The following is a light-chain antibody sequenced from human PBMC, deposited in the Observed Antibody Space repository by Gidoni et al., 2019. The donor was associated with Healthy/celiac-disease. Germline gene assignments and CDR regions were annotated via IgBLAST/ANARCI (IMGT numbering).Light chain of an antibody. J-gene: IGKJ4*01. Sequence: IHLTPSPPSLSASVGDRVTITCRASQTISSYLNWYQQKPGKAPKLLIYAASSLQSGVPSRFSGSGSGTDFTLTISSLQPEDFATYYCQQYDSTPLTFXGXTKLEIK. CDR1: QTISSY. CDR2: AAS. CDR3: QQYDSTPLT. V-gene: IGKV1-39*01.